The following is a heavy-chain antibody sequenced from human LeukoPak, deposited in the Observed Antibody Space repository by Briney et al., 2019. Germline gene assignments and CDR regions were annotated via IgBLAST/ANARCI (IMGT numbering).Heavy chain of an antibody. J-gene: IGHJ3*02. D-gene: IGHD3-22*01. Sequence: SETLSLTCTVSGGSISSRSYYWGWIRQPPGKGLEWIGSIYYGGSTYYNPSLKSRVAISVDTSKNQLSLKLSSVTAADTAVYYCARRSLKYYYDSSGAPGGAFDIWGQGTMVTVSS. CDR3: ARRSLKYYYDSSGAPGGAFDI. CDR2: IYYGGST. V-gene: IGHV4-39*07. CDR1: GGSISSRSYY.